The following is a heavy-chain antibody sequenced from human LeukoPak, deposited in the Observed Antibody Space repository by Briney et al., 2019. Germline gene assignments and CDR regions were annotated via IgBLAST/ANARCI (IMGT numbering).Heavy chain of an antibody. D-gene: IGHD6-19*01. CDR2: ISTSGSTR. CDR1: GFTFNTYE. CDR3: AREIVSTVAGNFDY. Sequence: PGGSLRLSCAATGFTFNTYEMNWVRQAPGKGLEWVSYISTSGSTRTYADSVKGRFTISRDNAKNSLYLEMNSLRAEDTAVYYCAREIVSTVAGNFDYWGQGTLVTVSS. J-gene: IGHJ4*02. V-gene: IGHV3-48*03.